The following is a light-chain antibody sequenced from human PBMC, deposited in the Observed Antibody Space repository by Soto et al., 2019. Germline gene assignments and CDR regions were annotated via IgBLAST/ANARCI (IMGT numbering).Light chain of an antibody. J-gene: IGKJ2*01. CDR2: GAS. CDR1: QSVSSSY. Sequence: EIVLTQSPGTLSLSPGERATLSCRASQSVSSSYLAWYQQKPGQAPRLLIYGASSRATGIPDRFSGSGSGTDFTLTISRLEPEEFAVYYCQQYGSSALTFGQGTKLEIK. V-gene: IGKV3-20*01. CDR3: QQYGSSALT.